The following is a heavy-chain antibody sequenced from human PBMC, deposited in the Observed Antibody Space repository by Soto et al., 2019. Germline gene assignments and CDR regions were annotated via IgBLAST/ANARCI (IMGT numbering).Heavy chain of an antibody. J-gene: IGHJ4*02. CDR2: IGGSGDDT. CDR3: AKESYDRRRYSDY. Sequence: LRLSCAASGFTFSSRAMSWVRQAPGKGLEWVSGIGGSGDDTEYTDSVKGRFTISRDNSKNTLYLQMNSLRAEDTALYYCAKESYDRRRYSDYWGQGTLVTVSS. D-gene: IGHD3-16*01. CDR1: GFTFSSRA. V-gene: IGHV3-23*01.